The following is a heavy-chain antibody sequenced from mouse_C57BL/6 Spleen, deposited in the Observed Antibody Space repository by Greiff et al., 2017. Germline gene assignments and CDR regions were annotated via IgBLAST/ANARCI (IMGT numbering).Heavy chain of an antibody. J-gene: IGHJ1*03. CDR1: GFTFSSYT. V-gene: IGHV5-9*01. CDR3: ARRDGTAWYFDV. CDR2: ISGGGGNT. D-gene: IGHD4-1*01. Sequence: EVQVVESGGGLVKPGGSLKLSCAASGFTFSSYTMSWVRQTPEKRLEWVATISGGGGNTYYPDSVKGRFTISRDNAKNTLYLQMSSLRSEDTALYYCARRDGTAWYFDVWGTGTTVTVSS.